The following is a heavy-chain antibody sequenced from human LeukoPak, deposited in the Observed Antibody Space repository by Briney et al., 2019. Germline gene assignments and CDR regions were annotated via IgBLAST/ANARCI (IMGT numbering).Heavy chain of an antibody. CDR2: IKQDGSKK. CDR1: GFPFSSYW. V-gene: IGHV3-7*04. J-gene: IGHJ4*02. Sequence: GGSLRLSCVASGFPFSSYWMTWVRQAPGKGLEWVANIKQDGSKKSCVDSVKGRFTISRDKAKNSLYLQMNSLRAEDTAIYYCTRVGYIDEGIDYWGQGTLVTVSS. CDR3: TRVGYIDEGIDY. D-gene: IGHD5-24*01.